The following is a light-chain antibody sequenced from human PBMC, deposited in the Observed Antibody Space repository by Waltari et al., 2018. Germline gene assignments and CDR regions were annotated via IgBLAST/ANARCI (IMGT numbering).Light chain of an antibody. J-gene: IGKJ4*01. CDR2: WAS. CDR3: QQYYSTPLT. Sequence: DIVMTQSPDSLAVSLGERATINCKSTQSVLYSSNNKNYLAWYQEKPGQPPKLLIYWASYRESGVPDRFSGGGSGTDFTLTISSLQAADVAVYYCQQYYSTPLTFGGGTKVEIK. V-gene: IGKV4-1*01. CDR1: QSVLYSSNNKNY.